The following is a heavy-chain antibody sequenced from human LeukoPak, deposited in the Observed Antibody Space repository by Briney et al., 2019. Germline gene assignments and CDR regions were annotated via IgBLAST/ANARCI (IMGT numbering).Heavy chain of an antibody. Sequence: SLRLSRTASVFTLGEYAMTWVRQAPGKGREWVGFIRSKIYGGTPEYAPSVKGRVTISRDDSKNTLYLQVNSRKTEETAVYYCTTREKHLDYWGQGTLVTVSS. D-gene: IGHD2-2*01. CDR1: VFTLGEYA. J-gene: IGHJ4*02. CDR2: IRSKIYGGTP. V-gene: IGHV3-49*04. CDR3: TTREKHLDY.